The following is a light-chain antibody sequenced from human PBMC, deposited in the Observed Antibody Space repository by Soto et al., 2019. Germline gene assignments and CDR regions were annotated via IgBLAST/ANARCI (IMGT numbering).Light chain of an antibody. V-gene: IGKV1-39*01. Sequence: DIQMTQSPSTLSASVGDSVTITCRASQSISTYLNWYQQRPGKAPNLLIFAASTLQSGVPSRFSGSGSGTDFTLTITSLRPDDFATYYCQQSYSILWTFGQGTKVDIK. CDR2: AAS. J-gene: IGKJ1*01. CDR1: QSISTY. CDR3: QQSYSILWT.